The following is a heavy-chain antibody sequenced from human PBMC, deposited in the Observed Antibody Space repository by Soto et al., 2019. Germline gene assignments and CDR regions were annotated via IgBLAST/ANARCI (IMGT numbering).Heavy chain of an antibody. CDR3: ARILNYGDYYFDY. CDR1: GVTIRGYY. J-gene: IGHJ4*02. CDR2: IYYTGGT. Sequence: PSETLSLTCNVSGVTIRGYYWNWIRQPPGKTLEWIGSIYYTGGTNYNPSLKSRVTISVDTSKNHFSLKLNSVTAADTAVYYCARILNYGDYYFDYWGQGTLVTVSS. V-gene: IGHV4-59*12. D-gene: IGHD4-17*01.